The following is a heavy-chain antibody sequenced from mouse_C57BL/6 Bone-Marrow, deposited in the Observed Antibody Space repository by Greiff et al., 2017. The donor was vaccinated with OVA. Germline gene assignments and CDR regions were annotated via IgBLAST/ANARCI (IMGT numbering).Heavy chain of an antibody. Sequence: QVQLQQPGAELVKPGASVKVSCKASGYTFTSYWMHWVKQRPGQGLEWIGRIHPSDSDTNYNQKLKGKATLTVDKSSSTAYMQLSRLTSEYSVVYYGSMDYYGSSYWYFDVWGTGTTVTVSS. D-gene: IGHD1-1*01. CDR3: SMDYYGSSYWYFDV. CDR1: GYTFTSYW. J-gene: IGHJ1*03. CDR2: IHPSDSDT. V-gene: IGHV1-74*01.